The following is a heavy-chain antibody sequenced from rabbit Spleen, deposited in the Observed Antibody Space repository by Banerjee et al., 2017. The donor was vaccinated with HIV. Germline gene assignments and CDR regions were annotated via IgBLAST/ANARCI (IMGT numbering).Heavy chain of an antibody. Sequence: QSLEESGGDLVKPGASLTLTCTASGVSLSSSSYMCWVRQAPGKGLEWIACINIVTSKAVYARWAKGRFIMSRTSSTTVTLQMTSLTAADTATYFCARDLVAVIGWNFNLWGPGTLVTVS. CDR1: GVSLSSSSY. CDR2: INIVTSKA. D-gene: IGHD1-1*01. CDR3: ARDLVAVIGWNFNL. J-gene: IGHJ4*01. V-gene: IGHV1S40*01.